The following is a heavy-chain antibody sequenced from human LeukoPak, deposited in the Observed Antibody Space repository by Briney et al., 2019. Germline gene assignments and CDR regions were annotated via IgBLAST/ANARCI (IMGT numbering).Heavy chain of an antibody. CDR2: IYPGDSDT. V-gene: IGHV5-51*01. D-gene: IGHD4-23*01. CDR3: PRAQQDGGCENWFDP. J-gene: IGHJ5*02. CDR1: GYSFTSYW. Sequence: GESLKISCKGSGYSFTSYWIGWVRQMPGKGLEWMGIIYPGDSDTRYSPSFQGQVTISADKSISTAYLQWSSLKASDTAMYYCPRAQQDGGCENWFDPWGQGTLVTVSS.